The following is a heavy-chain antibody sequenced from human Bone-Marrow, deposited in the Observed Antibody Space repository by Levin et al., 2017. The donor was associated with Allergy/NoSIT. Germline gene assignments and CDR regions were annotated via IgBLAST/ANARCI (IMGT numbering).Heavy chain of an antibody. J-gene: IGHJ5*02. CDR1: GGSISSYY. D-gene: IGHD2-15*01. V-gene: IGHV4-59*01. Sequence: SETLSLTCTVSGGSISSYYWSWIRQPPGKGLEWIGYIYYSGSTNYNPSLKSRVTISVDTSKNQFSLKLSSVTAADTAVYYCARVDRLGYCSGGSCPFDPWGQGTLVTVSS. CDR2: IYYSGST. CDR3: ARVDRLGYCSGGSCPFDP.